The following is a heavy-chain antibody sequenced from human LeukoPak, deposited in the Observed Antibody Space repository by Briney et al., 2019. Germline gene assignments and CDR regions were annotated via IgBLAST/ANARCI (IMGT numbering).Heavy chain of an antibody. CDR3: ARGYSSGWYGVGY. CDR2: IYYTGST. D-gene: IGHD6-19*01. CDR1: GDSISSYY. V-gene: IGHV4-59*01. J-gene: IGHJ4*02. Sequence: PSETLSLTCTVSGDSISSYYWSWIRQPPGKGLEWIGYIYYTGSTNYNPSLKSRVTISVDTSKNQFSPKLSSMTAADTAVYYCARGYSSGWYGVGYWGQGTLVTVSS.